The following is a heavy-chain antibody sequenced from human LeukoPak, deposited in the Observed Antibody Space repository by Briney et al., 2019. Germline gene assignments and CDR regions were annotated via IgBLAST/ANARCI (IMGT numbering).Heavy chain of an antibody. CDR1: GGSISSGRYD. CDR2: SYTSRST. D-gene: IGHD6-19*01. J-gene: IGHJ4*02. Sequence: TSETLSLTCTGSGGSISSGRYDWGWIRQPAGKGVEWIVRSYTSRSTNYNPAIKSRITISVNTSKNQFSLKLSSVTAADTAVYYCASSRGIAVAGTVDYWGPGTLVTVSS. CDR3: ASSRGIAVAGTVDY. V-gene: IGHV4-61*02.